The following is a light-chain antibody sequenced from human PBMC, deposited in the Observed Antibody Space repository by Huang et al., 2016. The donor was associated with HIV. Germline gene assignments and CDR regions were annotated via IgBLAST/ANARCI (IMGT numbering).Light chain of an antibody. CDR1: QSVSRN. CDR2: GAS. Sequence: EIVMTQSPATLSVSPGGRATLSCRASQSVSRNLASFQQKPGQAPRLLIYGASTRNTGVPARFSGSGSGTEFTLTISSLQSADFAVYYCQHYNNWPYTFGQGTKLEIK. V-gene: IGKV3-15*01. J-gene: IGKJ2*01. CDR3: QHYNNWPYT.